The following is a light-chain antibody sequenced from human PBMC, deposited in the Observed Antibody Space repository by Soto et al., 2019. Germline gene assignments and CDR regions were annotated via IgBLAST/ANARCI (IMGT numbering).Light chain of an antibody. J-gene: IGKJ1*01. CDR2: GAS. Sequence: DIVLTQSPGTLSLSPGERATLSCRASQSVSNSYLAWYQQKPGQAPMLLIYGASSRATGIPDRFSGSGSGTDFALTISRLEPEDFAVYHCEQYGGSPWTFGQGTK. V-gene: IGKV3-20*01. CDR3: EQYGGSPWT. CDR1: QSVSNSY.